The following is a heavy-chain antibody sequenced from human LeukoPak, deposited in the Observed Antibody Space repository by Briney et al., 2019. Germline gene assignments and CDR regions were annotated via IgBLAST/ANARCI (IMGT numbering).Heavy chain of an antibody. J-gene: IGHJ4*02. CDR3: ASPYSSRWYELCY. D-gene: IGHD6-13*01. Sequence: HPGGSLRLSCAASGFTFSSYAMHWVRQAPGKGLEWVAVISYDGSNKYYADSVKGRFTISRDNAKNSLYLQMNRLRAEDTAVYYCASPYSSRWYELCYWGQGTLVTVSS. CDR2: ISYDGSNK. CDR1: GFTFSSYA. V-gene: IGHV3-30*04.